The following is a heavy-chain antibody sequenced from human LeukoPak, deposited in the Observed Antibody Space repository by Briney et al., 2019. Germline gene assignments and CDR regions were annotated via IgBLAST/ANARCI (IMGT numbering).Heavy chain of an antibody. CDR2: IRYDGSNK. J-gene: IGHJ4*02. Sequence: GGSLRLSCAASGLTFANFGIHWVRQAPGKGLEWVAFIRYDGSNKYYADSVKGRFTISRDNSKNTLYLQMNSLRAEDTAVYYCAKDARLLSSSWERFDYWGQGTLVTVSS. V-gene: IGHV3-30*02. D-gene: IGHD6-13*01. CDR1: GLTFANFG. CDR3: AKDARLLSSSWERFDY.